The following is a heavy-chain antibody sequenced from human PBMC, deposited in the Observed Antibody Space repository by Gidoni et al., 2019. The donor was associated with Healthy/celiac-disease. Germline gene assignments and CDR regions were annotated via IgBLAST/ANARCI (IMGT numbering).Heavy chain of an antibody. CDR1: GYTFPGSY. J-gene: IGHJ3*02. CDR2: INPNSGGT. D-gene: IGHD3-10*01. V-gene: IGHV1-2*02. CDR3: ARQPVPTWFGEFYDAFDI. Sequence: VQLVQPGAEVQQPGHSVKVPCKASGYTFPGSYMHWVRQSPGQGLEWMGWINPNSGGTNYAQKFQGRVTMTRDTSISTAYMELSRLRSDDTAVYYCARQPVPTWFGEFYDAFDIWGQGTMVTVSS.